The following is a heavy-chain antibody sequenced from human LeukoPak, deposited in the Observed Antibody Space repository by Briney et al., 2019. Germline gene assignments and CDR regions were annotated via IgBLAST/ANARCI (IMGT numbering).Heavy chain of an antibody. CDR1: GGSISSGGYY. CDR3: ARGISSSGWLRNWFDP. V-gene: IGHV3-53*01. J-gene: IGHJ5*02. Sequence: PSETLSLTCTVSGGSISSGGYYWSWVRQAPGKGLEWVSVIYTGGTTYYADSVKGRFTISRDNSKNTVYLQMNSLRAEDTAVYYCARGISSSGWLRNWFDPWGQGTLVTVSS. D-gene: IGHD6-19*01. CDR2: IYTGGTT.